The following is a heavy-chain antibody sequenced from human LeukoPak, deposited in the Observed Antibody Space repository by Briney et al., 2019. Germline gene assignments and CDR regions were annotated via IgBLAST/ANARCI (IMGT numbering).Heavy chain of an antibody. J-gene: IGHJ4*02. CDR3: AKKVPGLYYFDF. D-gene: IGHD1-1*01. CDR1: GFTFSDYF. Sequence: GGSLRLSCAASGFTFSDYFMTWIRQAPGKGLEWVSGISVSGSTYYADSVKGRFTISRDNSKNTLYLQMNSLRAEDTAVYYCAKKVPGLYYFDFWGQGTLVTVSS. CDR2: ISVSGST. V-gene: IGHV3-23*01.